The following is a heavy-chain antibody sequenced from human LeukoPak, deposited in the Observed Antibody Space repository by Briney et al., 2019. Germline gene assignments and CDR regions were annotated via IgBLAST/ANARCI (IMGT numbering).Heavy chain of an antibody. J-gene: IGHJ6*03. Sequence: SVTVSCTASGGTFSSYAISWVRQAPGQGLEWMGGIIPIFGTANYAQKFQGRVTITADESTSTAYMELSSLRSEDTAVYYCARSGDIVVVPAAMRANDYYYYMDVWGKGTTVTVSS. CDR1: GGTFSSYA. V-gene: IGHV1-69*13. CDR3: ARSGDIVVVPAAMRANDYYYYMDV. D-gene: IGHD2-2*01. CDR2: IIPIFGTA.